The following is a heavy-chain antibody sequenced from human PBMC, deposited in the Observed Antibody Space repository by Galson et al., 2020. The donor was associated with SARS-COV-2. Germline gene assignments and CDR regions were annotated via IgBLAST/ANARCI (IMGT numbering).Heavy chain of an antibody. D-gene: IGHD3-10*01. Sequence: ETSETLSLTCTVSGDSISSSYWSWVRQTPGKGLEWIGYFYTTRTTNYNPSLKSRVTISLGTSRNQFSLRVNSVTAADTAVYYCARHSWITGDPWFGELWFDTWGQGKLVTVSS. J-gene: IGHJ5*02. V-gene: IGHV4-59*08. CDR2: FYTTRTT. CDR3: ARHSWITGDPWFGELWFDT. CDR1: GDSISSSY.